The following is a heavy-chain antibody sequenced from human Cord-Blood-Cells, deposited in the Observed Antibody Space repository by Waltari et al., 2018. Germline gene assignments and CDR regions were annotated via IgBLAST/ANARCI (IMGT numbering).Heavy chain of an antibody. D-gene: IGHD7-27*01. V-gene: IGHV4-34*01. CDR3: ARQLSWGWFAFDI. CDR2: INHSGST. Sequence: QVQLQQWGAGLLKPSETLSLTCAVYGGSFSGYYWRWHRQPPGKGLEWIGEINHSGSTNYNPSLKSRVTISVDTSKNQFSLKLSSVTAADTAVYYCARQLSWGWFAFDIWGQGTMVTVSS. J-gene: IGHJ3*02. CDR1: GGSFSGYY.